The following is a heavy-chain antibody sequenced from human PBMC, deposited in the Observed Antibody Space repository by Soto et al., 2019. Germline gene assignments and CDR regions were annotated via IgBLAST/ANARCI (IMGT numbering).Heavy chain of an antibody. CDR2: IIPIFGTA. J-gene: IGHJ5*02. CDR3: ARDSDGSSWYWVRWFDP. Sequence: GASVKVSCKASGGTFSSYAISWVRQAPGQGLEWMGGIIPIFGTANYAQKFQGRVTITADESTSTAYMELSSLRSEDTAVYYCARDSDGSSWYWVRWFDPWGQGTLVTVSS. V-gene: IGHV1-69*13. D-gene: IGHD6-13*01. CDR1: GGTFSSYA.